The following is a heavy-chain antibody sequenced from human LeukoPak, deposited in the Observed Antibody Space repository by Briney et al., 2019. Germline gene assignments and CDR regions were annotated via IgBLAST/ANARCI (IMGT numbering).Heavy chain of an antibody. CDR3: ARMGVSYYYDSSTYYPLPFDF. J-gene: IGHJ3*01. CDR2: IFHSGSI. D-gene: IGHD3-22*01. V-gene: IGHV4-38-2*02. Sequence: SETLSLTCTVSGYSISSGYYWGWIRQSPGKGLEWIATIFHSGSIYYSPSLKSRVTLSVDTSKNQFFLKLNSVNAADTAVYYCARMGVSYYYDSSTYYPLPFDFWGQGTVVTVSS. CDR1: GYSISSGYY.